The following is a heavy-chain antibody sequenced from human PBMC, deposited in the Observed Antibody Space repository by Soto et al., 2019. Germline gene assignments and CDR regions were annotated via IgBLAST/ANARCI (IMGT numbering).Heavy chain of an antibody. D-gene: IGHD6-19*01. J-gene: IGHJ4*02. CDR1: GGSISSDS. V-gene: IGHV4-59*01. CDR3: ARRSRSSRGWYFLDY. CDR2: SYYNGVT. Sequence: SETLSLTCTVSGGSISSDSWSWIRQSPGKALEWIGYSYYNGVTKYNPSLKSRVTISVDTSQNQFSLKLTSVTATDTAVYYCARRSRSSRGWYFLDYWGQGTLATVP.